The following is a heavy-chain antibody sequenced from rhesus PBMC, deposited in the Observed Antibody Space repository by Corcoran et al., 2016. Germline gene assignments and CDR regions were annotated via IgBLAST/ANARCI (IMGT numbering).Heavy chain of an antibody. V-gene: IGHV3S5*01. D-gene: IGHD1-7*02. Sequence: EVQLVETGGGLVQPGGSLKLSCAASGFTFSSYGMSWVRQAPGKGLELVSAINSGGGSTYYADSVKGQFTISRDNSKNTLSLQMNSLRAEDTAVYYCAKDQYWNDGYFDYWGQGVLVTVSS. CDR1: GFTFSSYG. J-gene: IGHJ4*01. CDR2: INSGGGST. CDR3: AKDQYWNDGYFDY.